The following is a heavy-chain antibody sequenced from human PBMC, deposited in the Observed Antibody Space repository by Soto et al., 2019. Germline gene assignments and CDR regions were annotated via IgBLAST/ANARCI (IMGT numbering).Heavy chain of an antibody. CDR1: GYTITVLS. J-gene: IGHJ4*02. V-gene: IGHV1-24*01. CDR2: FDPEDGET. CDR3: ATDRHGIPVFDY. Sequence: GALVKVSCKFSGYTITVLSMHCVRQAPGKGLEWMGGFDPEDGETIYAQKFQGRVTMTEDTSTDTAYMELSSLRSEDTAVYYCATDRHGIPVFDYWGQGTLVTVSS. D-gene: IGHD1-20*01.